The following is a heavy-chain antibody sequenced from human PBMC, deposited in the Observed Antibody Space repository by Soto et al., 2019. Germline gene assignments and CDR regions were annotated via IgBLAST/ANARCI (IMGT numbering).Heavy chain of an antibody. CDR2: IYYSGST. CDR1: GGSISSSSYY. J-gene: IGHJ6*03. Sequence: SETLSLTCTVSGGSISSSSYYWGWIRQPPGKGLEWIGSIYYSGSTYYNPSLKSRVTISVDTSKNQISLKLSSVTAADTAVYYCARHQSSTTLHYYYYYMDVWGKGTTVTVSS. D-gene: IGHD2-2*01. V-gene: IGHV4-39*01. CDR3: ARHQSSTTLHYYYYYMDV.